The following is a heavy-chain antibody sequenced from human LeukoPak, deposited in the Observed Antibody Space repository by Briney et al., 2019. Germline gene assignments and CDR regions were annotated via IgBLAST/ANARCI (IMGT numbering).Heavy chain of an antibody. CDR3: ARLDSGSNPATIDY. V-gene: IGHV4-59*11. CDR2: IYYSGST. Sequence: SETLSLTCTVSGGSISSHYWSWIRQPPGKGLEWLGYIYYSGSTNYNPSFKSRVTISVDASKNQFSLKLSSVTTTDTAVYYCARLDSGSNPATIDYWGQGTLVTVSS. D-gene: IGHD1-26*01. CDR1: GGSISSHY. J-gene: IGHJ4*02.